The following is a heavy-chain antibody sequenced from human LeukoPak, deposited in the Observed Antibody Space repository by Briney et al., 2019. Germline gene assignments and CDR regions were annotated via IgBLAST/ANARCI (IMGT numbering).Heavy chain of an antibody. J-gene: IGHJ6*03. Sequence: SGTLSLTCVVSGGSISSLNWWSWVRQPPGKGLEWIGEIYHSGNINSNPSLTSRVTISLDESKNQFSLKVTSVTAADTAVYYCAGGHRHFYSYYFMDVWGKGTTVTVSS. V-gene: IGHV4-4*02. CDR1: GGSISSLNW. D-gene: IGHD3-16*01. CDR3: AGGHRHFYSYYFMDV. CDR2: IYHSGNI.